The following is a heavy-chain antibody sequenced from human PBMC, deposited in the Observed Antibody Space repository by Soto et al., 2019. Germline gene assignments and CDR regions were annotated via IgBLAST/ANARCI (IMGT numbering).Heavy chain of an antibody. J-gene: IGHJ4*02. D-gene: IGHD3-3*01. CDR3: ACFVTIFGVADYDY. CDR2: IYHSGST. CDR1: GGSISSSNW. Sequence: PSETLSLTCAVSGGSISSSNWWSWVRQPPGKGLEWIGEIYHSGSTNYNPSLKSRVTVSVDKSKNQFSLKLSSVTAAGTAVYYCACFVTIFGVADYDYWGQGTLVTVSS. V-gene: IGHV4-4*02.